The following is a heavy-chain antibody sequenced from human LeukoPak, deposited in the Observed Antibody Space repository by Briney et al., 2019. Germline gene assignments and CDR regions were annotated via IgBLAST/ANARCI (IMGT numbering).Heavy chain of an antibody. Sequence: GSLRLSCVSSGFTIGTAWMSWVRQAPGKGLEWLGHIKSEGEGATTDYAAPAKGRFAISRDDSKNMIYLQMSSLKIDDTAIYYCIAHFPYFYGFDVWGRGTTVTVSS. CDR1: GFTIGTAW. CDR3: IAHFPYFYGFDV. V-gene: IGHV3-15*01. CDR2: IKSEGEGATT. D-gene: IGHD3-3*02. J-gene: IGHJ6*04.